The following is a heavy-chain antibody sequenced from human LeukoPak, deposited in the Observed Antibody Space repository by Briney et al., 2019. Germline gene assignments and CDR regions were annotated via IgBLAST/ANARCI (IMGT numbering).Heavy chain of an antibody. D-gene: IGHD1-20*01. J-gene: IGHJ6*03. CDR2: INHSGST. V-gene: IGHV4-34*01. Sequence: SETLSLTCAVYGGSFSGYYWSWIRQPPGKGLEWIGEINHSGSTNYNPSLKSRVTISVDTSKNQFSLKLSSVTAADTAVYYCARGRNWNDFDYYYYYMDVWGKGTTVTVSS. CDR1: GGSFSGYY. CDR3: ARGRNWNDFDYYYYYMDV.